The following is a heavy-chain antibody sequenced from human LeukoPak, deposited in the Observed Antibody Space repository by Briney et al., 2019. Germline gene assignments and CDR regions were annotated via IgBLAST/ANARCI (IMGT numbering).Heavy chain of an antibody. D-gene: IGHD3-16*01. V-gene: IGHV1-2*06. CDR1: GYTFTSYG. CDR2: INPNGGGT. CDR3: ARGGPRIMITFVMNY. Sequence: ASVKVSCKASGYTFTSYGISWVRQAPGQGLEWMGRINPNGGGTNYAQSFKGRFTMTRDTSISTVYMELSRLRSDDTAVYYCARGGPRIMITFVMNYWGQGTLVTVSS. J-gene: IGHJ4*02.